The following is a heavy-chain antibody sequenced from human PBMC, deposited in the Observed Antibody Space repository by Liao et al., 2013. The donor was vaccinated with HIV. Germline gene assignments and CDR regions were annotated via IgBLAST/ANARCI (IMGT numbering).Heavy chain of an antibody. CDR2: VYYTGST. CDR3: ARDRGNGDYSRFDY. J-gene: IGHJ4*02. D-gene: IGHD4-17*01. Sequence: QVQLQESGPGLVKPSETLSLTCSVSGGSISPYYWIWIRQPPGKRLEWIGYVYYTGSTKYNPSLESRVTMSIDTSMHQFSLKLSSVTAADTAVYYCARDRGNGDYSRFDYWGQGTLVTVSS. V-gene: IGHV4-59*12. CDR1: GGSISPYY.